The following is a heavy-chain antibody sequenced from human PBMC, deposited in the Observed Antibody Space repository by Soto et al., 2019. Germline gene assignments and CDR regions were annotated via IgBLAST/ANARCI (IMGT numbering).Heavy chain of an antibody. V-gene: IGHV1-69*06. CDR1: GGTFSSYS. D-gene: IGHD6-13*01. CDR2: IIPIFGTA. Sequence: QVQLVQSGAEVKKPGSSVKVSCKASGGTFSSYSISWVRQAPGQGLEWMGGIIPIFGTANYAQKFQGRASITADKPTGTAYMELSSLRAEGTAGYYCARERLPEGSSSGSYCFDYWGQGTLVTGSS. CDR3: ARERLPEGSSSGSYCFDY. J-gene: IGHJ4*02.